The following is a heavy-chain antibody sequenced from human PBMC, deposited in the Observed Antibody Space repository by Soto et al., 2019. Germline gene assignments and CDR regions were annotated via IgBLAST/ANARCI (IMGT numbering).Heavy chain of an antibody. CDR2: VAYDGSKT. V-gene: IGHV3-30*03. Sequence: QVQLVESGGRVVQPGRSLRLTCAASGFTFSSNGMRWVRQAPGKGLEWVALVAYDGSKTYYGDSVRGRFTISRDNSENTLYLQMNSLRAEDTAVYYCARWVGGSMYDNSGKYDSWGQGTLVTVSS. D-gene: IGHD3-22*01. CDR1: GFTFSSNG. J-gene: IGHJ5*01. CDR3: ARWVGGSMYDNSGKYDS.